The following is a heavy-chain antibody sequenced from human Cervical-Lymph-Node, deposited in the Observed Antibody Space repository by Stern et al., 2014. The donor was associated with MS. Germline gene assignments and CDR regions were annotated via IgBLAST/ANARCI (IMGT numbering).Heavy chain of an antibody. CDR2: MVPNSGET. CDR3: TSLGSGV. CDR1: GYSFASSY. D-gene: IGHD3-10*02. Sequence: QVQLVQSGAEVKKPGASVKVSCKASGYSFASSYINWLRQAAGQGLEWMGSMVPNSGETAHAQKFQGRLTLARDTSTSTAYMELSSLRSEDTAVYYCTSLGSGVWGQGTLVTVSS. V-gene: IGHV1-8*01. J-gene: IGHJ4*02.